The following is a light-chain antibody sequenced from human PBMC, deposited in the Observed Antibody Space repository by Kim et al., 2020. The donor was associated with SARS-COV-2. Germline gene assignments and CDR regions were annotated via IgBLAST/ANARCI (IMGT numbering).Light chain of an antibody. CDR1: QSVSSN. CDR3: QQYDGWPWT. J-gene: IGKJ1*01. Sequence: VSAGGTATLSCRASQSVSSNLAWYQKKPGQAPRLLIYDASTRATGIPARFRGSGSGTRFTLTISSLQSDDFAFYSCQQYDGWPWTFGQGTKVDIK. V-gene: IGKV3-15*01. CDR2: DAS.